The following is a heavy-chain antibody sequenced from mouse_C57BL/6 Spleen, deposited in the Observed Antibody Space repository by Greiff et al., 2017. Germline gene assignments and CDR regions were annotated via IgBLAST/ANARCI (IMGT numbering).Heavy chain of an antibody. Sequence: VQLQQSGPELVKPGASVKISCKASGYTFTDYYMNWVKQSHGKSLEWIGDINPNNGGTSYNQTFKGKATLTVDKSSSTAYMELRSLTSEDSAVYYCALGYYGRRRFDYWGQGTTLTVSS. CDR1: GYTFTDYY. V-gene: IGHV1-26*01. CDR2: INPNNGGT. J-gene: IGHJ2*01. D-gene: IGHD1-1*01. CDR3: ALGYYGRRRFDY.